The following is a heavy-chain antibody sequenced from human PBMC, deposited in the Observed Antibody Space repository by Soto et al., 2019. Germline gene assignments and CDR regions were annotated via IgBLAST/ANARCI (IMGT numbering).Heavy chain of an antibody. CDR1: GFTFSSYA. V-gene: IGHV3-30-3*01. CDR3: ARDQEQLVLASGHYGMDV. CDR2: ISYDGSNK. Sequence: QVQLVESGGGVVQPGRSLRLSCAASGFTFSSYAMHWVRQAPGKGLEWVAVISYDGSNKYYADSVKGRFTISRDNSKNTLYLQMNSTRAEDTAVYYCARDQEQLVLASGHYGMDVWGQGTTVTVSS. D-gene: IGHD6-6*01. J-gene: IGHJ6*02.